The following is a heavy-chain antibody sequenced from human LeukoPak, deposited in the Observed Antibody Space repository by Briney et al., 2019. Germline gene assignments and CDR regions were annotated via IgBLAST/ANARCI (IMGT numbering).Heavy chain of an antibody. CDR3: ARGRAAAAYFWFDP. V-gene: IGHV3-48*01. CDR1: GFTFSSYS. J-gene: IGHJ5*02. CDR2: ISSSSSTI. D-gene: IGHD6-13*01. Sequence: PGGSLRLSCAASGFTFSSYSMNWVRQAPGKGLEWVSYISSSSSTIYYADSVKGRFTISRDNAKNSLYLQMNSLRAEDTAVYYCARGRAAAAYFWFDPWGHGTLVTVSS.